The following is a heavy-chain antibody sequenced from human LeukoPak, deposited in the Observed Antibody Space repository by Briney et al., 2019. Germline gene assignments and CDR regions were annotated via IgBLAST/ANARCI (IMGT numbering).Heavy chain of an antibody. D-gene: IGHD3-9*01. V-gene: IGHV3-21*01. J-gene: IGHJ4*02. Sequence: GGSLRLSSAASGFTFSSYSMNWVRQAPGKGLEWVSSISSSSSYIYYADSVKGRFTISRDNAKNSLYLQMNSLRAEDTAVYYCARDGSTGYYPIYYFDYWGQGTLVTVSS. CDR2: ISSSSSYI. CDR3: ARDGSTGYYPIYYFDY. CDR1: GFTFSSYS.